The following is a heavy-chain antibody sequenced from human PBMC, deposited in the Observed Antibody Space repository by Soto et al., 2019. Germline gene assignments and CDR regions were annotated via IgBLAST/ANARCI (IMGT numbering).Heavy chain of an antibody. CDR2: IVGSGSQI. Sequence: GGSLRLFCAVSGFTLSTFAMTWVRQGPGKGLECVSGIVGSGSQIPYADSVKGRFTISKDNSKTLLYLKMDSLSVADTAAYFCAKAAVSKDGLCLMDQWGQGTQVTVSS. CDR3: AKAAVSKDGLCLMDQ. CDR1: GFTLSTFA. V-gene: IGHV3-23*01. D-gene: IGHD2-2*03. J-gene: IGHJ4*02.